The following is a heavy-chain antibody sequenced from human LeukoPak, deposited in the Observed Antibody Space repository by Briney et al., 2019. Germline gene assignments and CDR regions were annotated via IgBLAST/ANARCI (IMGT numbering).Heavy chain of an antibody. Sequence: GGSLRLSCAASGFTFSSYEMNWVRQAPGKGLEWVSYISSSRSTIYYADSVKGRFTISRDNAKNTLYLQMNSLRAEDTAVYYCAKYQLLFPYYFDYWGQGTLVTVSS. D-gene: IGHD2-2*01. CDR3: AKYQLLFPYYFDY. J-gene: IGHJ4*02. CDR2: ISSSRSTI. CDR1: GFTFSSYE. V-gene: IGHV3-48*03.